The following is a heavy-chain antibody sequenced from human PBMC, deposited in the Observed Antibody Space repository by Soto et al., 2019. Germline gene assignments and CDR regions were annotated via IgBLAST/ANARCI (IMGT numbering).Heavy chain of an antibody. D-gene: IGHD5-12*01. CDR2: KNAGNGNT. CDR3: ARDPSHPGPYSGYASKRPIDY. Sequence: QVQLVQSGAEVKKPGASVKVSCKASGYTFTSYAMHWVLQAPRQRLEWMGWKNAGNGNTECSQKFQGRVTITRDTSASTAYMELSSQRSEDTAVYYCARDPSHPGPYSGYASKRPIDYWGQGTLVTVSS. CDR1: GYTFTSYA. V-gene: IGHV1-3*01. J-gene: IGHJ4*02.